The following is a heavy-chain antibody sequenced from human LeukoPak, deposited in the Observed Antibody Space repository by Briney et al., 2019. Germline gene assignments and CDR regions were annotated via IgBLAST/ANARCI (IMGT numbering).Heavy chain of an antibody. V-gene: IGHV1-2*02. J-gene: IGHJ3*02. CDR3: AREFRRYCSGGNCYSPLEYAFDI. Sequence: GASVKVSCKASGYTFTGYYMHWVRQAPGQGLEWMGWINPNSGGTNYAQRSQGRVTMTRDTSISTAYMELSRLRSDDTAVYYCAREFRRYCSGGNCYSPLEYAFDIWGQGTMVTVSS. CDR2: INPNSGGT. CDR1: GYTFTGYY. D-gene: IGHD2-15*01.